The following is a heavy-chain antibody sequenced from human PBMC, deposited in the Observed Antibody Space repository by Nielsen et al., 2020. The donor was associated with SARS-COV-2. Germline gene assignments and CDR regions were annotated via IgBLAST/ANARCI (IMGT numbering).Heavy chain of an antibody. V-gene: IGHV1-18*04. CDR1: GYTFTSYG. CDR3: AREWIQLWTNWFDP. CDR2: ISAYNGNT. J-gene: IGHJ5*02. D-gene: IGHD5-18*01. Sequence: ASVKVSCKASGYTFTSYGISWVRQAPGQGLEWMGWISAYNGNTNYAQKLQGRVTMTTDTSTSTAYMELRSLRSDDTAVYYCAREWIQLWTNWFDPWGQGTLVTVSS.